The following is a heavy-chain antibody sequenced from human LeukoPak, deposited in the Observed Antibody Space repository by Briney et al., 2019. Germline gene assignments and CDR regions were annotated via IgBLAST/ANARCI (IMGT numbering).Heavy chain of an antibody. CDR2: IYSGGST. V-gene: IGHV3-66*02. CDR3: ARDRYYGSGSNYNGAKFDY. J-gene: IGHJ4*02. CDR1: GFSVSSNY. D-gene: IGHD3-10*01. Sequence: GGSLRLSCVASGFSVSSNYMSWVRQAPGKGLEWVSVIYSGGSTYYADSVKGRFTVSRDNSKNTLYLQMNSLRAEDTAVYYCARDRYYGSGSNYNGAKFDYWGQGTLVTVSS.